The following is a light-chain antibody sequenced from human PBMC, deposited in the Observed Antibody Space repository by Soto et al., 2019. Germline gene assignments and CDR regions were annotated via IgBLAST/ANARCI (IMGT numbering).Light chain of an antibody. Sequence: EILMTQSPDSLSVSPGETATLSCRASQSLNTDLAWYQQKPGQAPRLLLYGASTRATGISTRFSGGGSGTEFTLTISGLQSEDSAVYYCQQYKSWPPITFGQGTRLGIK. CDR3: QQYKSWPPIT. CDR1: QSLNTD. J-gene: IGKJ5*01. V-gene: IGKV3-15*01. CDR2: GAS.